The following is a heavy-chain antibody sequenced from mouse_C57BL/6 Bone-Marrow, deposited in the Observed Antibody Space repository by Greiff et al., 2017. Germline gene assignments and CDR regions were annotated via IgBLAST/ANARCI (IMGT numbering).Heavy chain of an antibody. CDR3: TTIYYYGSSPLDY. V-gene: IGHV14-4*01. D-gene: IGHD1-1*01. CDR2: IDPENGDT. CDR1: GFNIKDDY. J-gene: IGHJ2*01. Sequence: VQLQQSGAELVRPGASVKLSCTASGFNIKDDYMHWVKQRPEQGLEWIGWIDPENGDTEYASKFQGKATITADTSSNTAYLQLSSRTSEDTAVYYCTTIYYYGSSPLDYWGQGTTLTVSS.